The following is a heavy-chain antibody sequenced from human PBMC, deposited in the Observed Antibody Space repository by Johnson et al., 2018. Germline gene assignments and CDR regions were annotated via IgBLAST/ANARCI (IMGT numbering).Heavy chain of an antibody. V-gene: IGHV3-30-3*01. Sequence: QLVQSGGGVVQPGRSLRLSCAASGFTFSSYAMHWVRQAPGKGLEWVAVISYDGSNKYYADSVKGRFTISRDNSKNTLYLQMNSLRAEDTAVYYCARVPMGVFEIWGQGTMVTVSS. CDR2: ISYDGSNK. J-gene: IGHJ3*02. CDR1: GFTFSSYA. D-gene: IGHD1-26*01. CDR3: ARVPMGVFEI.